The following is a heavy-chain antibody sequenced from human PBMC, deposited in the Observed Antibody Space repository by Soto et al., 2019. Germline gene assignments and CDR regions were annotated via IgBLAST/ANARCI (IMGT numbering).Heavy chain of an antibody. CDR2: IYWDDDK. J-gene: IGHJ4*02. CDR3: ATVGSVVVPAAMPSDY. Sequence: SGPTLVNPTQTLTLTCTFSGFSLSTSGVGVGWIRQPPGKALEWLALIYWDDDKRYSPSLKSRLTITKDTSKNQVVLTMTNMDPVDTATYYCATVGSVVVPAAMPSDYWGQGTLVTVSS. D-gene: IGHD2-2*01. CDR1: GFSLSTSGVG. V-gene: IGHV2-5*02.